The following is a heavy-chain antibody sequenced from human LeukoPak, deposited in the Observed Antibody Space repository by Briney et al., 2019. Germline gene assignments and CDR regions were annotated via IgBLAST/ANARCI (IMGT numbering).Heavy chain of an antibody. Sequence: GASVKVSCKASGYTFTSYYVHWVRQAPGHGLEWMGIIKPSDGSTSYAQNFQGRVTMTRDTSTSTVYMELSSLRSEDTAVYYCARDKGVGGSGSYQSYGMDVWGKGTTVTVSS. CDR1: GYTFTSYY. D-gene: IGHD3-10*01. V-gene: IGHV1-46*01. CDR3: ARDKGVGGSGSYQSYGMDV. J-gene: IGHJ6*04. CDR2: IKPSDGST.